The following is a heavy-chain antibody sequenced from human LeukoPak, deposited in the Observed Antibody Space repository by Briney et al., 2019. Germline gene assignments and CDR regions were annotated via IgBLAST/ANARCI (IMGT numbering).Heavy chain of an antibody. V-gene: IGHV1-18*01. J-gene: IGHJ4*02. Sequence: ASVKVSCKASGGTFTSYGISWVRQAPGQGLEWMGWISAYNGNTNYAQKLQGRVTMTTDTSTSTAYMELRSLRSDDTAVYYCARSFGIAAAGQFDYWGQGTLVTVSS. CDR3: ARSFGIAAAGQFDY. CDR2: ISAYNGNT. D-gene: IGHD6-13*01. CDR1: GGTFTSYG.